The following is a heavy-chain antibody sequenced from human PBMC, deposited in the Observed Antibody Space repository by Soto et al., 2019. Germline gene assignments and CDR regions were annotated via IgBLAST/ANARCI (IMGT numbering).Heavy chain of an antibody. J-gene: IGHJ4*02. CDR2: IYPGDSDT. D-gene: IGHD1-1*01. Sequence: PGESLKISCKGSGYRFTSSWIGWVRQMPGKGLEWMGIIYPGDSDTRYRPSFQGQGTISADKSSSTAYLQWNSLQASDTAMYYCARLPGIVAPGTVFLDNWGQGTMVTVSS. CDR1: GYRFTSSW. V-gene: IGHV5-51*01. CDR3: ARLPGIVAPGTVFLDN.